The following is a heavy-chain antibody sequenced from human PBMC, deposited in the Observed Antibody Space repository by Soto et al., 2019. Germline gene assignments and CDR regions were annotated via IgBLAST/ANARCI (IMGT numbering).Heavy chain of an antibody. D-gene: IGHD1-26*01. V-gene: IGHV4-31*03. Sequence: PSETLSLTCTVSGGSISSGGYYWSWIRQHPGKGLEWIGYIYYSGSTYYNPSLKSRVTISVDTSKNQFSLKLSSVTAADTAVYYCARIPPIVGATGPAFDIWGQGTMVTVSS. J-gene: IGHJ3*02. CDR3: ARIPPIVGATGPAFDI. CDR1: GGSISSGGYY. CDR2: IYYSGST.